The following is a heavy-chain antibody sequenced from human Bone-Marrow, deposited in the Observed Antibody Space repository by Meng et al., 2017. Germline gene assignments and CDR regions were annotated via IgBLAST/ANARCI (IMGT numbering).Heavy chain of an antibody. V-gene: IGHV4-34*01. J-gene: IGHJ2*01. CDR1: GGSFRDYY. D-gene: IGHD4-17*01. Sequence: VQLKQGGPVLVTTSETLSPTCAFDGGSFRDYYWSWIRQPPGKGLEWIGEINHSGSTNYNPSLKSRVTISVDTSKNQFSLKLSSVTAADTAVYYCARGRVTTVTTPNWYFDLWGRGTLVTVSS. CDR3: ARGRVTTVTTPNWYFDL. CDR2: INHSGST.